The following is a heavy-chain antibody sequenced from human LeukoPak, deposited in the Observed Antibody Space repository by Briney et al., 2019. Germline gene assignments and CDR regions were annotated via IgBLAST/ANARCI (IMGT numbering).Heavy chain of an antibody. D-gene: IGHD2-2*01. Sequence: SETLSLTCTVSGGSISSYYWSWIRQPAGKGLECIGRIYTSGSTNYNPSLKSRVTMSVDTSKNQFSLKLSSVTAADTAVYYCARSRGYCSSTSCYAEDYFDHWGQGTLVTVSS. CDR3: ARSRGYCSSTSCYAEDYFDH. CDR1: GGSISSYY. V-gene: IGHV4-4*07. J-gene: IGHJ4*02. CDR2: IYTSGST.